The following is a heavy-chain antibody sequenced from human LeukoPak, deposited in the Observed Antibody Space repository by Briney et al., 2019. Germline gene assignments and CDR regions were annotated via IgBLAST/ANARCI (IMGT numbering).Heavy chain of an antibody. CDR1: GGSISSGGYY. Sequence: KSSQTLSLTCTVSGGSISSGGYYWSWIRQPAGKGLEWIGRIYTSGSTNYNPSLRGRVTISVDTSKNQFSLKLSSVTAADTAVYYCARATDPYPFNYWGQGTLVTVSS. D-gene: IGHD3-16*01. CDR3: ARATDPYPFNY. CDR2: IYTSGST. V-gene: IGHV4-61*02. J-gene: IGHJ4*02.